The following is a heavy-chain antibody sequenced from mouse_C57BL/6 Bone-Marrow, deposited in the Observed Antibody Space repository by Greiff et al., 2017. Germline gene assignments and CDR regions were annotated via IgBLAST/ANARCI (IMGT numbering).Heavy chain of an antibody. J-gene: IGHJ2*01. D-gene: IGHD2-3*01. CDR1: GYTFTSYW. CDR3: AKNDNGYFLFDY. CDR2: INTSSGYT. V-gene: IGHV1-7*01. Sequence: QVQLMESGAELAKPGASVKLSCKASGYTFTSYWMHWVHQMPGQGLEWIAYINTSSGYTKYIQKFKDKVILSTDNSSSTDYMQLSRLTYEDSAVYYCAKNDNGYFLFDYWGQGTTLTVSS.